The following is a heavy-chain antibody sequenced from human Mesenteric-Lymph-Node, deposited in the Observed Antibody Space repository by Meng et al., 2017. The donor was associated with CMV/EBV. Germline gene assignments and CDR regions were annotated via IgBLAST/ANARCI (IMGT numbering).Heavy chain of an antibody. Sequence: GESLKISCAASGFTFSSYSMNWVRQAPGKGLEWVSSISSSSSYIYYADSVKGRFTISRDNAKNSLYLQMNSLRAEDTAVYYCATTPRTYYDFWSGYSDIDYWGQGTLVTVSS. CDR2: ISSSSSYI. J-gene: IGHJ4*02. V-gene: IGHV3-21*01. CDR3: ATTPRTYYDFWSGYSDIDY. D-gene: IGHD3-3*01. CDR1: GFTFSSYS.